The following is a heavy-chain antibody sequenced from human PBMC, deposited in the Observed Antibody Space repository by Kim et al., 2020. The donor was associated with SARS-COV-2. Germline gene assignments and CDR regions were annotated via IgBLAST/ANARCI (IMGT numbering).Heavy chain of an antibody. V-gene: IGHV3-74*01. CDR2: INSDGSNP. J-gene: IGHJ6*02. CDR1: GFTFSHYW. D-gene: IGHD5-18*01. Sequence: GGSLRLSCAASGFTFSHYWIHWVRQVPGEGLVWVSRINSDGSNPGYADSVKGRFTISRDNAKDTVYLQMNSLRVDDTAVYSCARESREELDTTGGTAGLDVWGQGTTVTVSS. CDR3: ARESREELDTTGGTAGLDV.